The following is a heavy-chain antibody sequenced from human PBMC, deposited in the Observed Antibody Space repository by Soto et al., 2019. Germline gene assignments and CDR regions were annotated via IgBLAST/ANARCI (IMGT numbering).Heavy chain of an antibody. D-gene: IGHD1-26*01. Sequence: SVKVSCKASGYSFTSLDINWVRQTTGQGLEWMGWMQPSSGRTGYAQKFQGRVTMTRDTPINTAYMELSSLTSDDTAFYYCARGVTAGVDDWGQGTLGTGSA. CDR2: MQPSSGRT. CDR1: GYSFTSLD. CDR3: ARGVTAGVDD. J-gene: IGHJ4*02. V-gene: IGHV1-8*01.